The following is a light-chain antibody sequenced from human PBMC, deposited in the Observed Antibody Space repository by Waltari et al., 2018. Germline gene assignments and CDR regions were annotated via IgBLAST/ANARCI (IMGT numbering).Light chain of an antibody. CDR1: QTVLYSSDNKNY. CDR2: WAS. Sequence: AVSLGERATINCKSSQTVLYSSDNKNYLAWYQQTPGQPPKLLIYWASTRESGVPDRFSGSGSGTDFTLTISSLQAEDVAVYYCQQYYSTPRTFGQGTKVEIK. V-gene: IGKV4-1*01. CDR3: QQYYSTPRT. J-gene: IGKJ1*01.